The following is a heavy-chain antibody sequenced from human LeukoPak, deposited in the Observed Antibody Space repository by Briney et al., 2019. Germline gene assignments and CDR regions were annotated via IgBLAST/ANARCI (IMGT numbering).Heavy chain of an antibody. Sequence: GGSLRLSCAASGFTFSSYAMHWVRQAPGKGLEWVAVISYDGSNKYYADSVKGRFTIPRDNSKNTLYLQMNSLRAEDTAVYYCAIPGSYCGGDCYPYYFDYWGQGTLVTVSS. D-gene: IGHD2-21*01. CDR1: GFTFSSYA. J-gene: IGHJ4*02. V-gene: IGHV3-30-3*01. CDR3: AIPGSYCGGDCYPYYFDY. CDR2: ISYDGSNK.